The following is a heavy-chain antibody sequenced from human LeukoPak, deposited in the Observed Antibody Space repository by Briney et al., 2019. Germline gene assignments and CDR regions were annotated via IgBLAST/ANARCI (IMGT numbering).Heavy chain of an antibody. V-gene: IGHV3-23*01. CDR1: GFTLSTYY. CDR3: AKARGTTGPQKYYFDY. CDR2: ISGSGGST. J-gene: IGHJ4*02. D-gene: IGHD1-7*01. Sequence: GGSLRLSCAASGFTLSTYYMNWVRQAPGKGLEWVSAISGSGGSTYYADSVKGRFTISRDNSKNTLYLQMNSLRAEDTAVYYCAKARGTTGPQKYYFDYWGQGTLVTVSS.